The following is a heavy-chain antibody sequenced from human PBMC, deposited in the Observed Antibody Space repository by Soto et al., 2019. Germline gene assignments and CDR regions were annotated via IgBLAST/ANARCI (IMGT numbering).Heavy chain of an antibody. D-gene: IGHD2-15*01. CDR2: IIPIFGTA. J-gene: IGHJ4*02. V-gene: IGHV1-69*13. CDR3: ARVPNRLGYCSGGSCYGFEY. Sequence: SVKVSCKASGGTFSSYAISWVRQAPGQGLEWMGGIIPIFGTANYAQKFQGRVTITADESTSTAYMELSSLRSEDTAVYYCARVPNRLGYCSGGSCYGFEYWGQGTLVTSPQ. CDR1: GGTFSSYA.